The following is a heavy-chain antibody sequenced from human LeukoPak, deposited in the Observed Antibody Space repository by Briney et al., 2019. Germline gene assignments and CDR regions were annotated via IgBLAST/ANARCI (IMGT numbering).Heavy chain of an antibody. D-gene: IGHD1-1*01. Sequence: GGSLRPSWAASGLTFSTFAMGWVRKAPGRGLKWFSAVSGSGSRTYYADSVKGRFTISRDNSKNTLYLQMNSLRAEDTAVYYCAKVRATGTTFFHAFDIWGQGTMVTASS. CDR2: VSGSGSRT. V-gene: IGHV3-23*01. CDR1: GLTFSTFA. CDR3: AKVRATGTTFFHAFDI. J-gene: IGHJ3*02.